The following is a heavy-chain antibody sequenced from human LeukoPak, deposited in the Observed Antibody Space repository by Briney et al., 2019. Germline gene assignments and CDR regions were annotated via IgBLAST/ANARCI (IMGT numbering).Heavy chain of an antibody. Sequence: SETLSLTCNVSGGSISGYHWSWIRQPPGKGLEWLGYIYYSGSSNYNPSLPSRVTISADTSKNQFSLKLSSVTAADTAVYYCARVPRSYYYYYYMDVWGKGTTVTVSS. J-gene: IGHJ6*03. V-gene: IGHV4-59*01. CDR3: ARVPRSYYYYYYMDV. CDR1: GGSISGYH. CDR2: IYYSGSS.